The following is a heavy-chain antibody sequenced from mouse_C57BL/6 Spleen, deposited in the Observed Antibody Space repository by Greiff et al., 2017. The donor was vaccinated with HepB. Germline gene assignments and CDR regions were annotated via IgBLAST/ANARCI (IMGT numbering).Heavy chain of an antibody. V-gene: IGHV1-62-2*01. Sequence: QVQLKQSGAELVKPGASVKLSCKASGYTFTEYTIHWVKQRSGQGLEWIGWFYPGSGSLTYNDKFKDTATLTADKASSTVYMELSRLTSEDSAVYFCARHEGRVGRYYCDYWGQGTTLTVSS. CDR3: ARHEGRVGRYYCDY. D-gene: IGHD1-3*01. CDR2: FYPGSGSL. CDR1: GYTFTEYT. J-gene: IGHJ2*01.